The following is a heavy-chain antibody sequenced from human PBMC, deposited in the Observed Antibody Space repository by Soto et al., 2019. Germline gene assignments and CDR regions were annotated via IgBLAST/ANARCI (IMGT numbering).Heavy chain of an antibody. CDR3: ASSDF. J-gene: IGHJ4*02. CDR2: ISSSGSNT. Sequence: GGSLRLSCVASGFTFSDYYMNWIRQAPGKGLEWVSYISSSGSNTFYADSVKGRFTISRDNAKNSLYLQMNSLTAEDTAVYYCASSDFWGQGTLVTVSS. CDR1: GFTFSDYY. V-gene: IGHV3-11*01.